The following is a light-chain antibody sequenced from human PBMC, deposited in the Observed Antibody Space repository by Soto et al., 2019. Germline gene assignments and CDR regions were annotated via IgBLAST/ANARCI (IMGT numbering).Light chain of an antibody. CDR3: AQYGSSLRT. J-gene: IGKJ3*01. V-gene: IGKV3-20*01. Sequence: EIVLTQSPGALSFSPGERATLSWRASQSVSSSYLAWYQQKPGQAPRLLIYGESSRATGIPDRFSGSGSGTDLTLTISRLEPEDFAVYYCAQYGSSLRTFGPGTKVDIX. CDR2: GES. CDR1: QSVSSSY.